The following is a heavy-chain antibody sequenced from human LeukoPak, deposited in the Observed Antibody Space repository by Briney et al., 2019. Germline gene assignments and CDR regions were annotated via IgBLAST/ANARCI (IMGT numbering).Heavy chain of an antibody. V-gene: IGHV4-34*01. J-gene: IGHJ4*02. Sequence: PSETLSLTCAVYGGSFSGYYWSWIRQPPGKGLEWIGEINHSGSTNYNPSLKSRVTISVDTSKNQFSLKLSSVTAADTAVYYCARVDITTLEVDYWGQGTLVTVSS. D-gene: IGHD3-22*01. CDR3: ARVDITTLEVDY. CDR2: INHSGST. CDR1: GGSFSGYY.